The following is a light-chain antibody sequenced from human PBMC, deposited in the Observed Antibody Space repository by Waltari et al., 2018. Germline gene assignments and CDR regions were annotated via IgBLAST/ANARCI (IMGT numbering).Light chain of an antibody. V-gene: IGKV3-20*01. CDR1: QSVSNSY. CDR2: GAS. Sequence: EIVLTQSPGPLSLSPGESATLSCRASQSVSNSYLAWYQQKPGQAPRLLIYGASSRATGIADRFSGSGSGADVTLTISRLEPEDFAVYYCQQYGNSPYTFGQGTKLEIK. CDR3: QQYGNSPYT. J-gene: IGKJ2*01.